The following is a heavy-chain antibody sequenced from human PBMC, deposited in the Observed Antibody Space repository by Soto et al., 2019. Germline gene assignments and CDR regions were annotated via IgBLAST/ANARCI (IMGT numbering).Heavy chain of an antibody. D-gene: IGHD3-10*01. Sequence: SVKVSCKASGGTFSSYAISWVRQAPGQGLEWMGGIIPIFGTANYAQKFQGRVTITADESTSTAYMELSSLRSEDTAVYYCARSNYGSGVPVATYYGMDVWGQGTTVTVSS. J-gene: IGHJ6*02. CDR1: GGTFSSYA. CDR3: ARSNYGSGVPVATYYGMDV. CDR2: IIPIFGTA. V-gene: IGHV1-69*13.